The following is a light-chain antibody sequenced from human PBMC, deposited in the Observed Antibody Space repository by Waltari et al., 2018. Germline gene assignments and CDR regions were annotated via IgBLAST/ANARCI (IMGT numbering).Light chain of an antibody. V-gene: IGKV1-9*01. CDR3: QQLNTYPLT. CDR1: QGIDNY. Sequence: IQLTQSPSSLSASVGDRVTITCRASQGIDNYLGWYQQKPGKAPKLLIYEASTLQSGVPSRFSGSVSGTDFTLIISSLQPADFATYYCQQLNTYPLTFGGGTKVDIK. CDR2: EAS. J-gene: IGKJ4*01.